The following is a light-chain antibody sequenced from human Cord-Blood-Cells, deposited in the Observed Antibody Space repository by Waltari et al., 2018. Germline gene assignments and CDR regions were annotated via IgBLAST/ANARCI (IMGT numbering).Light chain of an antibody. CDR1: QTLLHSYGKTY. CDR2: EVS. CDR3: MQGIHLPLT. V-gene: IGKV2-29*02. J-gene: IGKJ4*01. Sequence: DIELTHTPLSLSVTPGPPASISCKSTQTLLHSYGKTYLYWYLQKPGQSPQHLIYEVSSRFSGVPDRFSGSGAGTDFSLKISRVEAEDVGVYYCMQGIHLPLTFGGGTKVEIK.